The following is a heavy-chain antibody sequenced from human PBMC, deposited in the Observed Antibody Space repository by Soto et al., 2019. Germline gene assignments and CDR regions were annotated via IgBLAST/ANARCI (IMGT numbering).Heavy chain of an antibody. V-gene: IGHV3-23*01. Sequence: GGSLRLSCAASGFTFSSYAMSWVRQAPGKGLEWVSAISGSGGSTYYADSVKGRFTISRDNSKNTLYLQMNSLRAEDTAVYYCAKDVLYSSGSPCAFDIWGQGTMVTVSS. CDR2: ISGSGGST. CDR1: GFTFSSYA. D-gene: IGHD6-19*01. J-gene: IGHJ3*02. CDR3: AKDVLYSSGSPCAFDI.